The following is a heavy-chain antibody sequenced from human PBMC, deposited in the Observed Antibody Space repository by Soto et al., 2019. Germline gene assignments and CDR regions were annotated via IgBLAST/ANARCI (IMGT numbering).Heavy chain of an antibody. V-gene: IGHV3-53*02. D-gene: IGHD6-13*01. J-gene: IGHJ4*02. Sequence: EVQLVETGGGLIQPGGSLRLSCAASGFTVSSNYMSWVRQAPGKGLEWVSVIYSGGSTYYADSVKGRFTIPRDNSKNTLYLQMNSRRAEDTAVYYCASRYSSSSFDYWGQGTLVTVSS. CDR2: IYSGGST. CDR3: ASRYSSSSFDY. CDR1: GFTVSSNY.